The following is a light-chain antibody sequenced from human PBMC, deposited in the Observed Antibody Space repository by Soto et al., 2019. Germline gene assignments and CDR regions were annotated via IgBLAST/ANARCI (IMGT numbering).Light chain of an antibody. J-gene: IGLJ3*02. CDR1: SSDVGHYNL. V-gene: IGLV2-23*01. Sequence: QSALTQPASVSGSPGQSITISCTGTSSDVGHYNLVSWYQQHPGKAPKLIIYEGYKRPSGVSNRFSGSKSGNTASLTISGLQTEDEAYYYCCSYADLILFGGGTKVTVL. CDR2: EGY. CDR3: CSYADLIL.